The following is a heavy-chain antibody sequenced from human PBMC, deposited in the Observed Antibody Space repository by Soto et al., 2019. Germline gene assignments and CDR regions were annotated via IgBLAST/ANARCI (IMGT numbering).Heavy chain of an antibody. J-gene: IGHJ6*01. CDR2: ISGSGGST. CDR1: GFTFSSYA. Sequence: EVQLLESGGGLVQPGGSLRLSCAASGFTFSSYAMSWVRQAPGKGLEWVSAISGSGGSTYYADSVKGRFTISRDNSKNALYLQMNSLRAEDTAVYYCATAARPNYYYGMDVWGPGTTVTVSS. CDR3: ATAARPNYYYGMDV. V-gene: IGHV3-23*01. D-gene: IGHD6-6*01.